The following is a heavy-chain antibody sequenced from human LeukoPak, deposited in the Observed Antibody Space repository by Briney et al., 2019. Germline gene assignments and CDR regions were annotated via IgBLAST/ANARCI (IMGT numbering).Heavy chain of an antibody. CDR2: IIPIFGTA. J-gene: IGHJ5*02. CDR3: ARGDGSGWEDP. CDR1: GGTLSSYA. D-gene: IGHD6-19*01. Sequence: SDNVSCKASGGTLSSYAISWLRQAPGQGLEWMGGIIPIFGTANYAQKFQGRVTITADESTSTAYMELSSLRSEDPAVYYWARGDGSGWEDPWGQGTLVTVSS. V-gene: IGHV1-69*13.